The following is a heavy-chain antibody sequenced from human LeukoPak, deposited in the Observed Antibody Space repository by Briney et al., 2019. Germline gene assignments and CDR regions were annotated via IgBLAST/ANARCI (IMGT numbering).Heavy chain of an antibody. D-gene: IGHD6-19*01. CDR2: IYTSGST. Sequence: SETLSLTCTVSGGSISSYYWSWIRQPAGKGLEWIGRIYTSGSTNYNPSLKSRVTMSVDTSKNQFSLKLSSVTAADTAVYYCAREDSKYGYSSGVYYFDYWGQGTLVTVSS. CDR3: AREDSKYGYSSGVYYFDY. V-gene: IGHV4-4*07. J-gene: IGHJ4*02. CDR1: GGSISSYY.